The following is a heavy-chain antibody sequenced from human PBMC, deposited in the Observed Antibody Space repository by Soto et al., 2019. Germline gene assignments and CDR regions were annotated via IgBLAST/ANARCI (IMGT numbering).Heavy chain of an antibody. J-gene: IGHJ6*02. D-gene: IGHD3-10*01. CDR2: ISSSSSYI. CDR1: GFTFSSYS. CDR3: ARGPCPGGYYNVLLFCGMDV. V-gene: IGHV3-21*01. Sequence: GGSLRLSCAASGFTFSSYSMNWVRQAPGKGLEWVSSISSSSSYIYYADSVKGRFTISRDNAKNSLYLQMNSLRAEDTAVYYCARGPCPGGYYNVLLFCGMDVWGQGTTVTVSS.